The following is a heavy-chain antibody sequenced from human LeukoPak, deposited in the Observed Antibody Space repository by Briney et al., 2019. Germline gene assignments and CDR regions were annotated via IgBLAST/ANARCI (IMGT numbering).Heavy chain of an antibody. J-gene: IGHJ5*02. CDR3: AKEGYFDWLLAAPMFDP. CDR1: GFTFSSYS. CDR2: ITSSSYI. D-gene: IGHD3-9*01. Sequence: PGGSLRLSCAASGFTFSSYSMNWVRQAPGKGLEWVSSITSSSYIYYADSVKGRFTISRDNSKNTLYLQMNSLRAEDTAVYYCAKEGYFDWLLAAPMFDPWGQGTLVTVSS. V-gene: IGHV3-21*04.